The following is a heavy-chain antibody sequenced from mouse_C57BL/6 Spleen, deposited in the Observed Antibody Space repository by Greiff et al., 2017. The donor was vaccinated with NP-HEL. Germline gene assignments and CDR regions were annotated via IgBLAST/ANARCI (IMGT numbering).Heavy chain of an antibody. CDR1: GYTFTSYG. CDR2: IYIGNGYT. CDR3: AREGYFDV. Sequence: EVQLQESGAELVRPGSSVKMSCKTSGYTFTSYGINWVKQRPGQGLEWIGYIYIGNGYTAYNEKFKGKATLTSDTSSSTAYMQLSSLTSEDSAVYFWAREGYFDVWGTGTTVTVSS. J-gene: IGHJ1*03. V-gene: IGHV1-58*01.